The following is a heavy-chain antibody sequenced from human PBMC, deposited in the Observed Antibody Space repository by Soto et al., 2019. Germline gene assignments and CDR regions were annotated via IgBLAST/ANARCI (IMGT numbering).Heavy chain of an antibody. Sequence: SETLSLTCTVSGGSISSYYWSWIRQPPGKGLEWIGYIYYSGSTNYNPSLKSRVTISVDTSKNQFSLKLSSVTAADTAVYYCARGQSSGWYYFDYWGQGTLVTVSS. D-gene: IGHD6-19*01. CDR1: GGSISSYY. V-gene: IGHV4-59*01. CDR3: ARGQSSGWYYFDY. J-gene: IGHJ4*02. CDR2: IYYSGST.